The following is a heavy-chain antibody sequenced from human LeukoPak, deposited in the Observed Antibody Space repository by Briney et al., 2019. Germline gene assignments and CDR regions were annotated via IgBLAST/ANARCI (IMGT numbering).Heavy chain of an antibody. CDR1: GGPFSGYY. V-gene: IGHV4-59*01. CDR2: IYYTGST. Sequence: TSETLSLTCAVYGGPFSGYYWTWIRQAPGKGLEWIGYIYYTGSTNYSPSLKSRVSISIDPSKNQFSLKLTSVTAADTAVYYCARDPTYWGQGILVTVSS. CDR3: ARDPTY. J-gene: IGHJ4*02.